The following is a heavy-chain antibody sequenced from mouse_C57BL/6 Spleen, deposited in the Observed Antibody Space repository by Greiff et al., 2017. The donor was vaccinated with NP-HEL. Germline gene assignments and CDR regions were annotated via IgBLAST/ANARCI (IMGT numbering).Heavy chain of an antibody. J-gene: IGHJ1*03. CDR3: ARQYYGSSWYFDV. CDR2: IWSDGST. D-gene: IGHD1-1*01. CDR1: GFSLTSYG. V-gene: IGHV2-6-1*01. Sequence: VKVVESGPGLVAPSQSLSITCTVSGFSLTSYGVHWVRQPPGKGPEWLVVIWSDGSTTYNSALKYRLSISKDNSKSQGFLKMNSLQTDDTAMYYCARQYYGSSWYFDVWGTGTTVTVSS.